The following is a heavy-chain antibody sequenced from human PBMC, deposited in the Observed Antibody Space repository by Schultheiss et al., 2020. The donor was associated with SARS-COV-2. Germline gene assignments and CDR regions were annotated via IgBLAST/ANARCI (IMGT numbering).Heavy chain of an antibody. CDR1: GFTFSGSA. J-gene: IGHJ4*02. CDR2: IRSKANSYAT. CDR3: AKDLAAAATGDFDY. V-gene: IGHV3-73*01. D-gene: IGHD6-13*01. Sequence: GGSLRLSCAASGFTFSGSAMHWVRQASGKGLEWVGRIRSKANSYATAYAASVKGRFTISRDDSKNTAYLQMNSLKTEDTAVYYCAKDLAAAATGDFDYWGQGTLVTVSS.